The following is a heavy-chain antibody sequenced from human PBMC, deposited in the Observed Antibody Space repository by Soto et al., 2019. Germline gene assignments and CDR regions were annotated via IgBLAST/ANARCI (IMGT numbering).Heavy chain of an antibody. CDR2: ISYDGSKK. CDR3: AKXGRPSITIFGVVTPPDY. CDR1: GFTFNSYA. D-gene: IGHD3-3*01. V-gene: IGHV3-30*18. J-gene: IGHJ4*02. Sequence: LRLSCAASGFTFNSYAMHWVRQAPGEGLEWVAVISYDGSKKYQADSVKGRFTISRDNSGNTLYLQMTRLREEDTAVYYCAKXGRPSITIFGVVTPPDYWGPGAVVTVSS.